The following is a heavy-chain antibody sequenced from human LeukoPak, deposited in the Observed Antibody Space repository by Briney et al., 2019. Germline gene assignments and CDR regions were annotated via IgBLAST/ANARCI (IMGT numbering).Heavy chain of an antibody. Sequence: SETLSLTCTVSGGSISSYYWSWIRQPAGKGLEWIGYIYYSGSTNYNPSLKSRVTISVDTSKNQFSLKLSSVTAADTAVYYCARGGDTAMVSYYYYGMDVWGQGTTVTVSS. J-gene: IGHJ6*02. CDR2: IYYSGST. CDR3: ARGGDTAMVSYYYYGMDV. V-gene: IGHV4-59*08. CDR1: GGSISSYY. D-gene: IGHD5-18*01.